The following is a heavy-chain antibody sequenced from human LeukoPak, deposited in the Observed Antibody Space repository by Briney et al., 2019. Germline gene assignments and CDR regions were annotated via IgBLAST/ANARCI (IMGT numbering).Heavy chain of an antibody. J-gene: IGHJ4*02. D-gene: IGHD3-22*01. V-gene: IGHV4-30-2*01. CDR3: ARHRINYYDSSGYYYFDY. CDR2: IYHSGST. Sequence: SETLSLTCAVSGGSISSGGYSWSWIRQPPGKGLEWIGYIYHSGSTYYNPSLKSRVTISVDTSKNQFSLKLSSVTAADTAVYYCARHRINYYDSSGYYYFDYWGQGTLVTVSS. CDR1: GGSISSGGYS.